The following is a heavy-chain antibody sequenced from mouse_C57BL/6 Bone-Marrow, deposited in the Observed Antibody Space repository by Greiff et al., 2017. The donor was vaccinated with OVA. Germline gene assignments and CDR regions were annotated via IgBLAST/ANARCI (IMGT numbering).Heavy chain of an antibody. V-gene: IGHV10-1*01. J-gene: IGHJ3*01. Sequence: EVQRVESGGGLVQPKGSLKLSCAASGFSFNTYAMNWVRQAPGKGLEWVARIRSKSNNYATYYADSVKDRFTISRDHSESMLYLQMNNLKTEDTAMYYCVRPYGSAWFAYWGQGTLVTVSA. CDR3: VRPYGSAWFAY. CDR1: GFSFNTYA. CDR2: IRSKSNNYAT. D-gene: IGHD1-1*01.